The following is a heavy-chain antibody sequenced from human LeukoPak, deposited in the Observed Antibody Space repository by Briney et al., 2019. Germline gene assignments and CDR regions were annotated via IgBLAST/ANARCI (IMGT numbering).Heavy chain of an antibody. V-gene: IGHV1-46*01. Sequence: GASVKVSCKASGYTFTSYYMHWVRQAPGQGLDWMGIINPNGGSTSYAQKFQGRVTMTRDMSTSTVYMELSSLRSEDTAVYHSAMSVLLWSVANAYDILTEGQFDYWGQGTLVTVSS. J-gene: IGHJ4*02. CDR1: GYTFTSYY. CDR2: INPNGGST. CDR3: AMSVLLWSVANAYDILTEGQFDY. D-gene: IGHD3-9*01.